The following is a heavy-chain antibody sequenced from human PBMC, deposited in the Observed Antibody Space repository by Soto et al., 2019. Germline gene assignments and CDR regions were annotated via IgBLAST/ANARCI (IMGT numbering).Heavy chain of an antibody. CDR3: ASSPDY. CDR1: GFTFSNYW. V-gene: IGHV3-74*01. J-gene: IGHJ4*02. CDR2: INDDGSST. Sequence: GSLRLSCAASGFTFSNYWMHWARQAPGKGLVWVSRINDDGSSTGYADSVKGRFTISRDNAKNTLYLQMNSLRAEDTAVYYCASSPDYWGQGTLVTVSS. D-gene: IGHD6-6*01.